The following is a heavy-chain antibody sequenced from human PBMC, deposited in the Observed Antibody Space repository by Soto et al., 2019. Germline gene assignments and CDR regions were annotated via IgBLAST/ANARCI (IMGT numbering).Heavy chain of an antibody. Sequence: IQLAQSGGEMKKLGASVKVSCKASGYTFTSYGISWVRQAPGQGLEWAGWISAHNVDTRYAQNLQGRITMTTDTFTNTAYMELTSLTSDDTAVYYCARDWSRYYDSSGLMWFYWGQGTLVTVSS. J-gene: IGHJ4*02. CDR2: ISAHNVDT. CDR1: GYTFTSYG. D-gene: IGHD3-22*01. V-gene: IGHV1-18*01. CDR3: ARDWSRYYDSSGLMWFY.